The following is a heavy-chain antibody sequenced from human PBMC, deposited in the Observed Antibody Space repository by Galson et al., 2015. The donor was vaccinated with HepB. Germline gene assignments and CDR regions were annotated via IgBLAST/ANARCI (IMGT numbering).Heavy chain of an antibody. Sequence: SLRLSCAASGFTFSSYGMHWVRQAPGKGLEWVAVISYDGSNKYYADSVKGRFTISRDNSKNTLYLQMNSLRAEDTAVYYCARDRIDCSSTSCYLWANYYYYGMDVWGQGTTVTVSS. CDR3: ARDRIDCSSTSCYLWANYYYYGMDV. V-gene: IGHV3-30*03. CDR1: GFTFSSYG. J-gene: IGHJ6*02. D-gene: IGHD2-2*01. CDR2: ISYDGSNK.